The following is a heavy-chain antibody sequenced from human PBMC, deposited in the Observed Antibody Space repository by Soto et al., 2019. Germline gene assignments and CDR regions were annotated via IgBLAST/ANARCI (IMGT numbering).Heavy chain of an antibody. CDR2: VIPIFGTA. Sequence: QVQLVQSGAEVKKPRSSVKVSCKASGGTFSSYAISWVRQAPGHGLEWMGGVIPIFGTANYAPKFQGRVTITADESTSTAYMELSSLRSEDTAVYYCARDRGSYYYYGRDGWGQGTTVTVS. CDR1: GGTFSSYA. V-gene: IGHV1-69*12. J-gene: IGHJ6*02. CDR3: ARDRGSYYYYGRDG. D-gene: IGHD3-10*01.